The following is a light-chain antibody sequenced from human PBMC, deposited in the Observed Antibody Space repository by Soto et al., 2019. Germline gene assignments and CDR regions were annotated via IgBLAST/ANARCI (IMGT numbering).Light chain of an antibody. J-gene: IGKJ5*01. CDR2: GAS. CDR1: QSVDGY. Sequence: EVVMTQSPVTLSVSPGESATLSCRASQSVDGYLAWYQQKPGQAPRLLIYGASTRATGVTARFRGGGSGTEFTLTISSLQSEDSAVYYCQQYHKWPPITFGQGTRLE. CDR3: QQYHKWPPIT. V-gene: IGKV3-15*01.